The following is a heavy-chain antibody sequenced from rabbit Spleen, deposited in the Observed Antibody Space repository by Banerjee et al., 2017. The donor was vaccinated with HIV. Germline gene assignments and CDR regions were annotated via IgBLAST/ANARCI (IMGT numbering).Heavy chain of an antibody. D-gene: IGHD2-1*01. Sequence: QSVEESGGDLVKPGASLTLTCTASGFSFSSGYDMCWVRQAPGKGLEWIACTAGGRSSFTYYASWAKGRFTISKTSSTTVTLQMTSLTAADTATYFCARSLHDNPDLWGQGTLVTVS. V-gene: IGHV1S40*01. CDR2: TAGGRSSFT. CDR3: ARSLHDNPDL. CDR1: GFSFSSGYD. J-gene: IGHJ3*01.